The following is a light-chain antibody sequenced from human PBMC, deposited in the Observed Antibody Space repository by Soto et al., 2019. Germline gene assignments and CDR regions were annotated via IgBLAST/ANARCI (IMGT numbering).Light chain of an antibody. J-gene: IGKJ4*01. CDR2: GAS. V-gene: IGKV3-15*01. Sequence: ELVMTQSPATLSVSPGERATLSCRASQSVNSNLAWYQQKPGQAPRLLIYGASTGAAGTPARFSGSGSGTGFTLTISSLQSEDFAVYYCQQYGNWPLTFGGGTKVEIK. CDR1: QSVNSN. CDR3: QQYGNWPLT.